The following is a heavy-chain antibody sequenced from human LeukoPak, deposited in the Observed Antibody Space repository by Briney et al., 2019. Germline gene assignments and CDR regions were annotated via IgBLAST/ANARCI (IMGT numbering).Heavy chain of an antibody. D-gene: IGHD2-2*01. CDR3: ARSPGYHPDY. V-gene: IGHV4-59*08. J-gene: IGHJ4*02. CDR2: IYYSGST. Sequence: PSETLSITCTVSGGSIISYYWRWIRQPPGKGLEWIGYIYYSGSTNYNPSLKSRVTISVDTSKNQFSLKLSSVTAADTAVYYCARSPGYHPDYWGQGTLVTVSS. CDR1: GGSIISYY.